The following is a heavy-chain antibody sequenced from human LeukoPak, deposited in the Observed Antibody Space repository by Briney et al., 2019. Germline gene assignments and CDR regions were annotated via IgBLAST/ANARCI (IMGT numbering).Heavy chain of an antibody. J-gene: IGHJ4*02. Sequence: GGSLRLSCAGSGFIFNNYAMHWVRQPPGKGLEWVSGINWNSGSIDYADSVKGRFTISRDNAKNSLYLQMNSLRVEDTAFYYCAKDNRRHYTSGPNPDSLHWGQGALVTVSS. D-gene: IGHD6-19*01. CDR2: INWNSGSI. CDR3: AKDNRRHYTSGPNPDSLH. CDR1: GFIFNNYA. V-gene: IGHV3-9*01.